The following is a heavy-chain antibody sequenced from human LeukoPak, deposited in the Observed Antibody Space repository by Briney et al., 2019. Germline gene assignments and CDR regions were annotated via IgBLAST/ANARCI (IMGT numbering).Heavy chain of an antibody. CDR2: ISGSGSST. D-gene: IGHD3-22*01. Sequence: GGSLRLSCAASGFTFSSYATSWVRQAPGKGLEWVSVISGSGSSTYYADSVKGRFTISRDNSKNTLYLQINSLRAEDTAVYYCAKRRPYYDSSGYLDYWGQGTLVTVSS. CDR3: AKRRPYYDSSGYLDY. J-gene: IGHJ4*02. V-gene: IGHV3-23*01. CDR1: GFTFSSYA.